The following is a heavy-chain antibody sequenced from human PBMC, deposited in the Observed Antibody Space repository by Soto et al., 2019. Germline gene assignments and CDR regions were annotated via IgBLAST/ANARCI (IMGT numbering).Heavy chain of an antibody. CDR2: IYSGGST. CDR3: AREGYYYGSGSPIRVGMDV. CDR1: GFTVSSNY. V-gene: IGHV3-53*01. D-gene: IGHD3-10*01. J-gene: IGHJ6*02. Sequence: GGSLRLSCAASGFTVSSNYMSWVRQAPGKGLEWVSVIYSGGSTYYADSVKGRFTISRDNSKNTLYLQMNSLRAEDTAVYYCAREGYYYGSGSPIRVGMDVWGQGTTVTVSS.